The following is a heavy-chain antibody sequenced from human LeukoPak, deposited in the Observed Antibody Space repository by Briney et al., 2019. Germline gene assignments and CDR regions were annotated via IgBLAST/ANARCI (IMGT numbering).Heavy chain of an antibody. CDR3: ARAGDTMVRGYRTYYFDY. D-gene: IGHD3-10*01. J-gene: IGHJ4*02. CDR2: ISSSGSTI. Sequence: GGSLRLSCAASGFTFSSYEMNWVRQAPGKGLEWVSYISSSGSTIYYADSVKGRFTISRDNAKNSLYRQMNSLRAEDTAVYYCARAGDTMVRGYRTYYFDYWGQGTLVTVSS. CDR1: GFTFSSYE. V-gene: IGHV3-48*03.